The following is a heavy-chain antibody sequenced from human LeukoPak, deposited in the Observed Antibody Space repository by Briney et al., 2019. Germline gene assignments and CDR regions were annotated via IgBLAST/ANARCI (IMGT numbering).Heavy chain of an antibody. CDR1: GFTFSSYA. V-gene: IGHV3-23*01. J-gene: IGHJ4*02. CDR2: ISGSGGST. CDR3: AKSGDSSGWVFDY. Sequence: GGSLRLSCAASGFTFSSYAMSWVRQAPGKGLEWVSAISGSGGSTHYADSVKGRFTISRDNSKNTLYLQMNSLRAEDTAVYYCAKSGDSSGWVFDYWGQETLVTVSS. D-gene: IGHD6-19*01.